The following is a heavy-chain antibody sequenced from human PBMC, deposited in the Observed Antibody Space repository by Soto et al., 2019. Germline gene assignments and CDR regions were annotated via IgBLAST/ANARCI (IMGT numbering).Heavy chain of an antibody. CDR3: ATHAGYDTLTGYYPY. V-gene: IGHV3-30*03. Sequence: GGSLRLSCAASGFTFSSYGMHWVRQAPGKGLEWVAVISYDGSNKYYADSVKRRFTISRDNSKNTLYLQMNSLRAEDTAVYYCATHAGYDTLTGYYPYWGQGTLVTVSS. J-gene: IGHJ1*01. CDR1: GFTFSSYG. CDR2: ISYDGSNK. D-gene: IGHD3-9*01.